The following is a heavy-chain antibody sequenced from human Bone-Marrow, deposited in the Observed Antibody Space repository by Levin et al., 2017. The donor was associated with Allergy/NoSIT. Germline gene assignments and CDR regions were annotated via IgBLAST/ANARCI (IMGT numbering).Heavy chain of an antibody. V-gene: IGHV4-59*08. D-gene: IGHD3-16*01. CDR2: MHSGGST. CDR3: VRQRGTNFDS. CDR1: GGSISTYY. Sequence: TSETLSLTCTVSGGSISTYYWSWIRQPPGKKLEWIGYMHSGGSTDYNPSLKSRVTISLDPSKNQFSLNLNSVTAADTAVYYCVRQRGTNFDSWGQGTLVAVSS. J-gene: IGHJ4*02.